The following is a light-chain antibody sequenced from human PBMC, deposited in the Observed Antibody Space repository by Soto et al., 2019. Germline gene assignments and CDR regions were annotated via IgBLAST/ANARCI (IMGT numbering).Light chain of an antibody. CDR3: CLSPGSLTWL. CDR1: SSDVGAYKY. Sequence: QSALTQPRSVSGSPGQSVTISCSGTSSDVGAYKYVSWIRQHPGKAPKLMIYDVTKRPSGVPDRFSASKSGNTASLTISGLQAEDEAEYYCCLSPGSLTWLFGGGTKLTVL. J-gene: IGLJ3*02. V-gene: IGLV2-11*01. CDR2: DVT.